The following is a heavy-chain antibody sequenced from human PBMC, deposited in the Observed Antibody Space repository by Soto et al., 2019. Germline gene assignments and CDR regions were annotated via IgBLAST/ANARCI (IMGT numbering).Heavy chain of an antibody. CDR1: GGTFSSYA. CDR3: AFETMVRGVIIYYYYGMDV. J-gene: IGHJ6*02. CDR2: IIPIFGTA. Sequence: ASVKVSCKASGGTFSSYAISWVRQAPGQGLEWMGGIIPIFGTANYAQKFQGRVTITADESTSTAYMELSSLRSEDTAVYYCAFETMVRGVIIYYYYGMDVWGQGTTVTVSS. V-gene: IGHV1-69*13. D-gene: IGHD3-10*01.